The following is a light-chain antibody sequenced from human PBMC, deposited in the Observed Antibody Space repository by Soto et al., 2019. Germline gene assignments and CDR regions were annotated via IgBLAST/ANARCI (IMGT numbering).Light chain of an antibody. CDR2: AAS. Sequence: ILLTQSPSSLSASVGDRVTITCRASQGIDSSFAWYQQKPGKAPKLLIYAASSLQSGVPSRFSGSGSGTDFTLTISSLQPEDFATYYCQQSYSTPNTFGQGTRLEIK. V-gene: IGKV1-39*01. J-gene: IGKJ5*01. CDR1: QGIDSS. CDR3: QQSYSTPNT.